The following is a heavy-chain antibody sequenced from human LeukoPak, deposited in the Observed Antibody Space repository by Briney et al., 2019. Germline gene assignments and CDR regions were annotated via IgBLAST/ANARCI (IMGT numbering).Heavy chain of an antibody. J-gene: IGHJ4*02. Sequence: GGSLRLSCAASGFTFSSYAMSWVRQAPGKGLEWVSAISGSGGSTYYADSVKGRFTISRDNSKNTLYLQMNSLRVEDTAVYYCARYRYGGYADFWGQGTLVTVSS. CDR2: ISGSGGST. D-gene: IGHD5-12*01. CDR3: ARYRYGGYADF. CDR1: GFTFSSYA. V-gene: IGHV3-23*01.